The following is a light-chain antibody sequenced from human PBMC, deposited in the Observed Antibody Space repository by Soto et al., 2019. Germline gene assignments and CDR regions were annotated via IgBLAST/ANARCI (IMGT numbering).Light chain of an antibody. J-gene: IGKJ2*01. CDR1: QDISNS. Sequence: DIQMTQSPSSLSASVGDRVTIPCQASQDISNSLSWYQQKPGKAPKLLITDAATLEAGVPSRFSGSGSGTDFTFTISSLQPEDIATYFCLQHDNVPTFGLGTKLEVK. CDR3: LQHDNVPT. V-gene: IGKV1-33*01. CDR2: DAA.